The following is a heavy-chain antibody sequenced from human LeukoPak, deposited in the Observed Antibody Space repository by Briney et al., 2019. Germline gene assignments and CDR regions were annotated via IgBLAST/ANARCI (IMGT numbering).Heavy chain of an antibody. D-gene: IGHD3-22*01. CDR1: GYTLNELS. CDR3: ATNTYYYDSSGYCLDY. J-gene: IGHJ4*02. CDR2: FDPEDGET. Sequence: ALVKVSCKVSGYTLNELSMHWVRQAPGKGLEWMGGFDPEDGETIYAQKFQGRVTMTEDTSTDTAYMELSSLRSEDTAVYYCATNTYYYDSSGYCLDYWGQGTLVTVSS. V-gene: IGHV1-24*01.